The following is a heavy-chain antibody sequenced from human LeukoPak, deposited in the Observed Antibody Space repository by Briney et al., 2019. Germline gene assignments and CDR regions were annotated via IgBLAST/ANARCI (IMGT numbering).Heavy chain of an antibody. Sequence: GGSLRLSCAASGFTFSSYGMHWVRQAPGKGLEWVAVISYDGSNKYYADSVKGRFTISRDNSKNTLYLQMNSLRAEDTAVYYCAKDMSIWSGYDSYGGFDYWGQGTLVTVSS. CDR2: ISYDGSNK. D-gene: IGHD5-12*01. V-gene: IGHV3-30*18. CDR1: GFTFSSYG. J-gene: IGHJ4*02. CDR3: AKDMSIWSGYDSYGGFDY.